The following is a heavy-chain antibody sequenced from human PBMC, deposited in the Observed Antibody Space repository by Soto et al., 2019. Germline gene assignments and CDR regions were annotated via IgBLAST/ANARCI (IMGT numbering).Heavy chain of an antibody. CDR2: INPNSGGT. CDR3: ARGPPYDFWSGYTEYSWFDP. CDR1: GYTFTGYY. D-gene: IGHD3-3*01. Sequence: ASVKVSCKASGYTFTGYYMHWVRQAPGQGLEWMGWINPNSGGTNYAQKFQGWVTMTRDTSISTAYMELSRLRSDDTDVYYCARGPPYDFWSGYTEYSWFDPWGQGTLVTVSS. J-gene: IGHJ5*02. V-gene: IGHV1-2*04.